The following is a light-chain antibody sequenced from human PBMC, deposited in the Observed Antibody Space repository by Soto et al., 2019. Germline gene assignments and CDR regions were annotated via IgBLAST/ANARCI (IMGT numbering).Light chain of an antibody. J-gene: IGKJ5*01. Sequence: DIQMTQSPSSLSASVGDIVTITCRASQSISSYLNWYQQKPGKAPKLLIYAASSLQSGVPSRFSGSGSGTDFTLTVSSLQPEDFATYFCQQTYIIPLTFGQGTRLEIK. CDR3: QQTYIIPLT. CDR2: AAS. V-gene: IGKV1-39*01. CDR1: QSISSY.